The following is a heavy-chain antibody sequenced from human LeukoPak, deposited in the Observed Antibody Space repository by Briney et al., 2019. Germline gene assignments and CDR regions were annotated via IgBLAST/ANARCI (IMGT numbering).Heavy chain of an antibody. Sequence: SETLSLTFTVSGGSISSDYWSWIRQPPGKGLEWIGYIYYTGSTNYNPSLKSRVTISVDTSKNQFSLKLSSVTAADTAVYYCARLGDGYKLYYFDYWGQGTLVTVSS. CDR1: GGSISSDY. V-gene: IGHV4-59*08. CDR3: ARLGDGYKLYYFDY. D-gene: IGHD5-24*01. J-gene: IGHJ4*02. CDR2: IYYTGST.